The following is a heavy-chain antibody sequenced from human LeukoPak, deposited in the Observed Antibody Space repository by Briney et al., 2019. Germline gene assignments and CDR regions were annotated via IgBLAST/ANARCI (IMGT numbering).Heavy chain of an antibody. CDR1: GFTFSSYG. Sequence: GGSLRLSCAASGFTFSSYGMHWVRQAPGKGLEWVAVISYDGSNKYYADSVKGQFTISRDNSKNSLYLQMNSLRAEDTAVYYCAREYFDSWGQGTLVTVSS. CDR3: AREYFDS. J-gene: IGHJ4*02. CDR2: ISYDGSNK. V-gene: IGHV3-30*03.